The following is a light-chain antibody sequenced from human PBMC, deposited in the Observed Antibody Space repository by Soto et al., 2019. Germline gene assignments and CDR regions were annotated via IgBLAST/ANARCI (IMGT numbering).Light chain of an antibody. Sequence: QSVLTQPPSVSAAPGQKVTISCSGSSSNIGNNYVSWYQQLPGTAPKLLIYDNNKRPSGIPDRFSGSKSGTSATLGITGLQTGDEADYYCGTWDSSLSAHVVLGGGTKHTVL. CDR2: DNN. CDR3: GTWDSSLSAHVV. CDR1: SSNIGNNY. J-gene: IGLJ2*01. V-gene: IGLV1-51*01.